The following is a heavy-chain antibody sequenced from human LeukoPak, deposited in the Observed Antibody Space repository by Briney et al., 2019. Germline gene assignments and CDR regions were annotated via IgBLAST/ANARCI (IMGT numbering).Heavy chain of an antibody. CDR1: GFTFSSYG. V-gene: IGHV4-4*02. CDR2: IYHTGST. D-gene: IGHD3-3*01. CDR3: ARLSLKVLEWSPTKGKETHYFDY. Sequence: GSLRLSCAASGFTFSSYGMHWVRQPPGKGLEWIGEIYHTGSTNYNPSLKSRVTILVDKSKNQFSLKLSSVTAADTAVYYCARLSLKVLEWSPTKGKETHYFDYWGQGTLVTVSS. J-gene: IGHJ4*02.